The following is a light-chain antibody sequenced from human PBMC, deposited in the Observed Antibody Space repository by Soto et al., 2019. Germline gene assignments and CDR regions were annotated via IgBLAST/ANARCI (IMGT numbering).Light chain of an antibody. V-gene: IGLV2-14*01. Sequence: QSALTQPASVSGSPGQSITISCTGTSSDVGGYNYVSWYQQHPGKAPKLIIYEVSNRPSGVSNRFSGSKSVNTASLPISGLQAEDEADYYCNSYTSKSTGVFGPGTKITVL. J-gene: IGLJ1*01. CDR2: EVS. CDR1: SSDVGGYNY. CDR3: NSYTSKSTGV.